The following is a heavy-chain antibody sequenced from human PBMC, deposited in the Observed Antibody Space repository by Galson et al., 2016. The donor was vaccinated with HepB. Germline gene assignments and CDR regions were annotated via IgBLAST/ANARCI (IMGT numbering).Heavy chain of an antibody. CDR2: IDAGNGNT. V-gene: IGHV1-3*01. J-gene: IGHJ5*02. Sequence: SVKVSCKASGYTFTSYAMHWVRQAPGQRLEWMGWIDAGNGNTKYSQNFQGRVTITRDTSASTAYMELSSLRSEDTAVYNCARSRQEWELPAWGQGTLVTVSS. CDR3: ARSRQEWELPA. D-gene: IGHD1-26*01. CDR1: GYTFTSYA.